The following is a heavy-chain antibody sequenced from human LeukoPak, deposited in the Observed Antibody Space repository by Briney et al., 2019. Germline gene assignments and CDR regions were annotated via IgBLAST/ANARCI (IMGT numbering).Heavy chain of an antibody. V-gene: IGHV4-39*01. J-gene: IGHJ5*02. Sequence: SETLSLTCTVSGVSITHYWGWIRQPPGKGLEWIGSFYYSGNTYYNSSLESRVTISVDTSKNQFSLKLTSVTAADTAIYYCAGQWDIVATWGRWFDPWGQGILVTVSS. D-gene: IGHD5-12*01. CDR1: GVSITHY. CDR2: FYYSGNT. CDR3: AGQWDIVATWGRWFDP.